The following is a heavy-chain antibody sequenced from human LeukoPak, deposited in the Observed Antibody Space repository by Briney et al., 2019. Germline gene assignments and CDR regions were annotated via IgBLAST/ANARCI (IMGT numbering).Heavy chain of an antibody. D-gene: IGHD3-22*01. Sequence: PSETLSLTCIVSGYSISSGYYWGWIRQPPGKGLEWIGSIYRSGSTHYNPSLTSRVTISVDTSKNQFSLKLNSVTAADTAVYYCASGAYDSSGYYYWGQGTLVTVSS. V-gene: IGHV4-38-2*02. CDR2: IYRSGST. CDR1: GYSISSGYY. CDR3: ASGAYDSSGYYY. J-gene: IGHJ4*02.